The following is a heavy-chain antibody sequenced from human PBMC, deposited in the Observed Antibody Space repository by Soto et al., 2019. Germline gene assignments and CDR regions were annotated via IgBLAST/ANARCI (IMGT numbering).Heavy chain of an antibody. J-gene: IGHJ3*02. CDR3: ARDLGREPLDI. CDR1: GGSFSSYT. Sequence: SVKVSCKASGGSFSSYTLSWVRQAPGQGLEWMGRIIPTLGVPNYAHKFQDRVTITADKSTSTAYMELSSLRSEDTAVYYCARDLGREPLDIWGQGSMVTVSS. CDR2: IIPTLGVP. V-gene: IGHV1-69*04.